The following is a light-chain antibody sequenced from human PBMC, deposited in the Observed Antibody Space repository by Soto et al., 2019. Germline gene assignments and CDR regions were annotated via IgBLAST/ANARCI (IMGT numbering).Light chain of an antibody. V-gene: IGKV3-20*01. J-gene: IGKJ1*01. CDR2: GAF. Sequence: EIVLTQSPGTLSLSPGERGTLSCRASQSVVSSFLAWFQQRPGQAPRLLIYGAFNRATGIPDRFSGSGSGTDFTLTINRLEPEDFAVYYCQLYGRSPTWTFGQGTKVDIK. CDR1: QSVVSSF. CDR3: QLYGRSPTWT.